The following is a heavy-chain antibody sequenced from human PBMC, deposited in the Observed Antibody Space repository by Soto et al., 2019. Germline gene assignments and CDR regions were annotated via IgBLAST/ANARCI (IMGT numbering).Heavy chain of an antibody. CDR3: ARLMEDNVWGSYRYLDL. Sequence: SETVSLRCGLSGPACSDHSWSRVSQSPGGRVHLLGEVNVVXRTKYSPSLERRLTISVHPSRNQVSLELRSVTGADTAIYYCARLMEDNVWGSYRYLDLWGQGTLVTVSS. J-gene: IGHJ5*02. V-gene: IGHV4-34*01. CDR2: VNVVXRT. CDR1: GPACSDHS. D-gene: IGHD3-16*02.